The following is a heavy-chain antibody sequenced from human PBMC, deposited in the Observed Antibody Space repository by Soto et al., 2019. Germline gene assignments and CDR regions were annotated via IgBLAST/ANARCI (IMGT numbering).Heavy chain of an antibody. J-gene: IGHJ1*01. V-gene: IGHV3-7*01. CDR3: ARDKESSGWYEYFQH. CDR2: IKQDGSEK. CDR1: GFTFSSYA. D-gene: IGHD6-19*01. Sequence: GGSLRLSCAASGFTFSSYAMSWVRQAPGKGLEWVANIKQDGSEKYYVDSVKGRFTISRDNAKNSLYLQMNSLRAEDTAVYYCARDKESSGWYEYFQHWGQGTLVTVSS.